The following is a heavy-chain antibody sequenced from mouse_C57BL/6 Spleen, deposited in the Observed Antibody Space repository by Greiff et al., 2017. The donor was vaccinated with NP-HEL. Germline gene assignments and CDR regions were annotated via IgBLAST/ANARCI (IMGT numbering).Heavy chain of an antibody. CDR2: IHPNSGST. V-gene: IGHV1-64*01. D-gene: IGHD1-1*01. J-gene: IGHJ3*01. Sequence: VQLQQSGAELVKPGASVKLSCKASGYTFTSYWMHWVKQRPGQGLEWIGMIHPNSGSTNYNEKFKSKATLTVDKSSSTAYMQLSSLTSEDSAVYYWAREDYYGSSGFAYWGQGTLVTVSA. CDR1: GYTFTSYW. CDR3: AREDYYGSSGFAY.